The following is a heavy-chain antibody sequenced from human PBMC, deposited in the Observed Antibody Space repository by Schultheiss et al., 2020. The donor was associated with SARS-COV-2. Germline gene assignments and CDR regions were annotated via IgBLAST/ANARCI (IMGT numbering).Heavy chain of an antibody. CDR3: AGDVTLGGVRDGAFDI. CDR2: IIPILGIA. J-gene: IGHJ3*02. D-gene: IGHD3-16*01. Sequence: SVKVSCKASGGTFSSYTISWVRQAPGQGLEWMGRIIPILGIANYAQKFQGRVTITAGKSTSTAYMELSSLGSEDTAVYYCAGDVTLGGVRDGAFDIWGQGTMVTV. CDR1: GGTFSSYT. V-gene: IGHV1-69*04.